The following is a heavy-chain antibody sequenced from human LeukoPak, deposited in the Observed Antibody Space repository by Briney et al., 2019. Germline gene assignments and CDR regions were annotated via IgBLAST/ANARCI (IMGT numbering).Heavy chain of an antibody. J-gene: IGHJ3*02. CDR3: ARQPITIFGVVIYGDTFDI. D-gene: IGHD3-3*01. V-gene: IGHV5-51*01. CDR2: IYPGDSDT. Sequence: KNGESLKTSCKGSGYSFTSYLIGWVRQMPGKGLEWMGIIYPGDSDTRYSPSFQGQVTISADKSISTAYLQWSSLKASDTAMYYCARQPITIFGVVIYGDTFDIWGQGTMVTVSS. CDR1: GYSFTSYL.